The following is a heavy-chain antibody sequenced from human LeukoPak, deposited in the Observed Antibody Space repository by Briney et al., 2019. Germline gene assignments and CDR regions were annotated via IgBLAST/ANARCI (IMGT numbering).Heavy chain of an antibody. J-gene: IGHJ4*02. CDR2: IYYSGST. V-gene: IGHV4-59*01. Sequence: SETLSLTCTVSGGSISSYYWSWIRQPPGKGLEWSGYIYYSGSTNYNPSLKSRVTISVDTSKNQFSLKLSSVTAADTAVYYCARGHRIQLWLDYWGQGTLVTVSS. D-gene: IGHD5-18*01. CDR1: GGSISSYY. CDR3: ARGHRIQLWLDY.